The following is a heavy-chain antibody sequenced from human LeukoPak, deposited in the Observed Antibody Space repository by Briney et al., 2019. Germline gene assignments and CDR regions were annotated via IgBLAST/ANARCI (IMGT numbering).Heavy chain of an antibody. CDR1: GYTFTSYD. D-gene: IGHD3-3*01. CDR2: ISGYNGNT. CDR3: ARDQYYDFWSGQPGDY. V-gene: IGHV1-18*01. J-gene: IGHJ4*02. Sequence: AASVKVSCKASGYTFTSYDISWARQAPGQGLEWMGWISGYNGNTNYAQKVQGRVTMTRDTSISTAYMELSRLRSDDTAVYYCARDQYYDFWSGQPGDYWGQGTLVTVSS.